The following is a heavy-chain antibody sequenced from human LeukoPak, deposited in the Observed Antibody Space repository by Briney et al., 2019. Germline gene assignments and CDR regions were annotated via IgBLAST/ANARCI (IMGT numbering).Heavy chain of an antibody. CDR3: ARGITIFGGVNDAFYI. CDR2: VDSDGSST. Sequence: GGSLRLSCAAPGFTFSSYWMHWVRHATGKRLVWVSRVDSDGSSTTYAGSVKGRFTISRDNAKSTLYLQMNSLRAEDTAVYYCARGITIFGGVNDAFYIWGQGTMVTVSS. CDR1: GFTFSSYW. D-gene: IGHD3-3*01. J-gene: IGHJ3*02. V-gene: IGHV3-74*01.